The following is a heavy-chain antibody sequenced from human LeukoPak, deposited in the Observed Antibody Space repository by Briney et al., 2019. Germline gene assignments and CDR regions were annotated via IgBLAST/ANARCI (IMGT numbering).Heavy chain of an antibody. CDR3: TRVSSSAWPGIDY. Sequence: GGSLRLSCIASGFTFGDYAMSWFRQAPGKGLEWVGLITSKAYGGTTEYAASVKGRFTILRDDSKGIAYLQMNSLKTEDTAVYYCTRVSSSAWPGIDYWGQGTLVTVSP. V-gene: IGHV3-49*03. CDR1: GFTFGDYA. CDR2: ITSKAYGGTT. D-gene: IGHD6-19*01. J-gene: IGHJ4*02.